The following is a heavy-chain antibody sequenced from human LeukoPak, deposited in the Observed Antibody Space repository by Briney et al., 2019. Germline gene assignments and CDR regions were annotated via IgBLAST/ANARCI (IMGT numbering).Heavy chain of an antibody. D-gene: IGHD2-15*01. V-gene: IGHV4-34*01. CDR2: INHSGST. CDR1: GGSFSGYY. Sequence: PSETLSLTCAVYGGSFSGYYWSWIRQPPGKGLEWIGEINHSGSTNYNPSLKSRVTIPVDTSKNQFSLKLSSVTAADTAVYYCARGRCSGGSCYAVDFDYWGQGTLVTVSS. CDR3: ARGRCSGGSCYAVDFDY. J-gene: IGHJ4*02.